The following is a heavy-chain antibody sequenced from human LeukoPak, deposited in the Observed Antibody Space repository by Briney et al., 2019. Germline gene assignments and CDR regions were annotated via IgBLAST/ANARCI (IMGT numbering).Heavy chain of an antibody. CDR2: INPNSGGT. V-gene: IGHV1-2*02. CDR1: GYTFTGYY. J-gene: IGHJ4*02. D-gene: IGHD3-22*01. Sequence: ASVRVSCKASGYTFTGYYMHWVRQAPGQGLEWMGWINPNSGGTNYAQKFQGRVTMTRDTSISTAYMGLSRLRSDDTAVYYCARDSSGYYLVYWGQGTLVTVSS. CDR3: ARDSSGYYLVY.